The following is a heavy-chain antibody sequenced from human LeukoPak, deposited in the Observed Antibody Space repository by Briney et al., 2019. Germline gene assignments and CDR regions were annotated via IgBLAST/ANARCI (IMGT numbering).Heavy chain of an antibody. CDR2: IWYDGSNK. Sequence: GGSLRLACAASGFTFSSYGMHWVRQAPGKGLEWVAVIWYDGSNKYYADSVKGRFTISRDNAKNSLYLQMHSLGAEDTAVYYCVREGTTVALFDYWGQGSLVTVSS. CDR3: VREGTTVALFDY. D-gene: IGHD6-19*01. J-gene: IGHJ4*02. V-gene: IGHV3-33*01. CDR1: GFTFSSYG.